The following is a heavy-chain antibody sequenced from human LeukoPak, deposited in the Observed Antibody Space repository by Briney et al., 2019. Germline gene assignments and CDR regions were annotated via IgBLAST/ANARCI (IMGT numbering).Heavy chain of an antibody. CDR2: ISYDGSNK. J-gene: IGHJ4*02. CDR3: ARDGLERRSYYFDY. V-gene: IGHV3-30-3*01. Sequence: PGGSLRLSCAASEISFSSSWMHWVRQAPGKGLEWVAVISYDGSNKYYADSVKGRFTISRDNSKNTLYLQMNSLRAEDTAVYYCARDGLERRSYYFDYWGQGTLVTVSS. CDR1: EISFSSSW. D-gene: IGHD1-1*01.